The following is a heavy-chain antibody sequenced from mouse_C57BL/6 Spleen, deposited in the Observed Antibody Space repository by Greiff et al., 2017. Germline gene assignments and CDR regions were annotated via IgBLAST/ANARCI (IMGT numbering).Heavy chain of an antibody. CDR2: INPGSGGT. V-gene: IGHV1-54*01. CDR3: ARGGDWGKEEYFDV. Sequence: VQLQESGAELVRPGTSVKVSCKASGYAFTNYLIEWVKQRPGQGLEWIGVINPGSGGTNYNEKFKGKATLTADKSSSTAYMQLSSLTSEDSAVYFCARGGDWGKEEYFDVWGTGTTVTVSS. CDR1: GYAFTNYL. D-gene: IGHD4-1*01. J-gene: IGHJ1*03.